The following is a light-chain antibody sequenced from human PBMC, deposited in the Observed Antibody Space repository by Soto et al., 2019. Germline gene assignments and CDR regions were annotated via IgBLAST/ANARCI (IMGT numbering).Light chain of an antibody. Sequence: QLVLTQPPSASGTPGQRVTISCSGSSSNIGSNPVNCYQQLPGTAPKLLIFSNNQRPSGVPDRFSGSKSGTSASLAISGLQSEDEDDYYCAAWDDSLNGRVFGGGTKLTVL. CDR1: SSNIGSNP. CDR2: SNN. V-gene: IGLV1-44*01. CDR3: AAWDDSLNGRV. J-gene: IGLJ2*01.